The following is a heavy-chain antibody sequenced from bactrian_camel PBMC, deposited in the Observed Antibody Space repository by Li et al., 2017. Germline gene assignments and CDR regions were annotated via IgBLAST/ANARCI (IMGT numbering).Heavy chain of an antibody. J-gene: IGHJ6*01. D-gene: IGHD1*01. V-gene: IGHV3S60*01. CDR2: IRQSKRT. CDR3: AARNARSAVGRWDGFGI. CDR1: GNTYALYY. Sequence: HVQLVESGGDSVETGGSLRLSCTFSGNTYALYYMAWFRQTPGGQREGVAHIRQSKRTQYADSVKGRFTISRDTARNTVYLQMNSLKPEDTAMYYSAARNARSAVGRWDGFGIWGQGTQVTVS.